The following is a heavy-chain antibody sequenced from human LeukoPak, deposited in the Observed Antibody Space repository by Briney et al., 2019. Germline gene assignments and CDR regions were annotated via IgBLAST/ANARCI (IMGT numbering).Heavy chain of an antibody. CDR1: GYTFSNYY. V-gene: IGHV1-46*01. D-gene: IGHD2-15*01. J-gene: IGHJ5*02. CDR3: ARAYCGGGSCYHSRGWFDP. Sequence: ASVKVSCKASGYTFSNYYMHWVRQAPGQGLEWMGIINPTDDSTRYAQKFQGRVTMTRDMSTSTVYMELSSLKSEDTAVYYCARAYCGGGSCYHSRGWFDPWGQGTLVTVSS. CDR2: INPTDDST.